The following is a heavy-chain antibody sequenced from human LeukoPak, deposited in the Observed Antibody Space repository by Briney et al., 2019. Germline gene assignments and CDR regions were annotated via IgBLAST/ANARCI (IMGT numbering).Heavy chain of an antibody. Sequence: SQTLSLTCAISGDSVSSNSAAWHWIRQSPSRGLEWLGSTYYRSKWYNDYAVSVKSRITINPDTSKNQFSLQLNSVTPEDTAVYYCARASDYDILTGYYSGVDYWGQGTLVTVSS. CDR3: ARASDYDILTGYYSGVDY. V-gene: IGHV6-1*01. D-gene: IGHD3-9*01. J-gene: IGHJ4*02. CDR1: GDSVSSNSAA. CDR2: TYYRSKWYN.